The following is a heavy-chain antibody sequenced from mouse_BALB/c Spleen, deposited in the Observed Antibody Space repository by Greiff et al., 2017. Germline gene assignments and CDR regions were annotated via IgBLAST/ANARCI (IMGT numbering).Heavy chain of an antibody. CDR2: ISYSGST. CDR3: ASPTARATFWYFDV. Sequence: EVKLQESGPGLVKPSQSLSLTCTVTGYSITSDYAWNWIRQFPGNKLEWMGYISYSGSTSYNPSLKSRISITRDTSKNQFFLQLNSVTTEDTATYYGASPTARATFWYFDVWGAGTTVTVSS. J-gene: IGHJ1*01. D-gene: IGHD3-1*01. V-gene: IGHV3-2*02. CDR1: GYSITSDYA.